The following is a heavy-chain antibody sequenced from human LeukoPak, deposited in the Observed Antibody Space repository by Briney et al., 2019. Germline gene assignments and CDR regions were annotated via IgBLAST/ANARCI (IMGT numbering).Heavy chain of an antibody. CDR1: GYTFTGYY. Sequence: ASVKVSCKASGYTFTGYYMHWVRQAPGQGLEWMGWIKPNSGGTNYAQKFQGRVSMTRDTSISTAYMELSRLRSDDTAVYYCARDLVVDCSSTSCSRAFDIWGQGTMVTVSS. J-gene: IGHJ3*02. CDR3: ARDLVVDCSSTSCSRAFDI. CDR2: IKPNSGGT. V-gene: IGHV1-2*02. D-gene: IGHD2-2*01.